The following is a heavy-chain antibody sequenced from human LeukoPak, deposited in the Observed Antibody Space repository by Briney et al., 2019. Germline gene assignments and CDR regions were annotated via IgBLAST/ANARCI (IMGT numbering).Heavy chain of an antibody. V-gene: IGHV1-3*01. Sequence: AASVKVSCKASGYTFTRYAMHGVRQAPGQRLECMGGINAGNGNTKYSQKFQGRVTITRDTSASTAYMELSSLRSADTAVYYCATLAVAGRWGQGTLVTVSS. J-gene: IGHJ4*02. CDR2: INAGNGNT. D-gene: IGHD6-19*01. CDR3: ATLAVAGR. CDR1: GYTFTRYA.